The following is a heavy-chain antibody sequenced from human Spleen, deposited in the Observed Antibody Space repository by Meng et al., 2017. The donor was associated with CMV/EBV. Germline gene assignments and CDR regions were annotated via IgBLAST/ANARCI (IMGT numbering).Heavy chain of an antibody. Sequence: ASVKVSCKASGYTFTSYGISWVRQAPGQGLEWMGWISAYNGNTNYAQKLQGRVTMTTDTSTSTAYMELRSLRSDDTAVYYCARPESDYYGSGSYPYWGQGTLVTVSS. J-gene: IGHJ4*02. CDR1: GYTFTSYG. CDR2: ISAYNGNT. V-gene: IGHV1-18*01. D-gene: IGHD3-10*01. CDR3: ARPESDYYGSGSYPY.